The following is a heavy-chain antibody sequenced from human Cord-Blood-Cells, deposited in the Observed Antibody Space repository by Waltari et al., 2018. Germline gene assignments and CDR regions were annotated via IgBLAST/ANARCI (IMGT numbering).Heavy chain of an antibody. CDR1: GFTFSRYG. D-gene: IGHD1-1*01. Sequence: QVQLVESGGGVVQPGRSLRPSCADSGFTFSRYGMHWARPAPGKGLEWVAVISYDGSNKYYADSVKGRFTISRDNSKNTLYLQMNSLRAEDTAVYYCAKSVPSYWNAFDIWGQGTMVTVSS. J-gene: IGHJ3*02. V-gene: IGHV3-30*18. CDR2: ISYDGSNK. CDR3: AKSVPSYWNAFDI.